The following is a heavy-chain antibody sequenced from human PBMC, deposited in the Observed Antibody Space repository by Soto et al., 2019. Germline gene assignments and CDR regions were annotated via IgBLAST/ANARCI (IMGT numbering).Heavy chain of an antibody. Sequence: SETLSLTCIVSGESISSSSYYWGWIRQPPGKGLEWIGRIYYSGRTYYNPCFKSRVTISIDTSKNQFSLKLSSVTATDTAVYYCASQRPTVVTQAYFDHWGQGALVTVSS. CDR1: GESISSSSYY. CDR2: IYYSGRT. V-gene: IGHV4-39*01. J-gene: IGHJ4*02. D-gene: IGHD2-21*02. CDR3: ASQRPTVVTQAYFDH.